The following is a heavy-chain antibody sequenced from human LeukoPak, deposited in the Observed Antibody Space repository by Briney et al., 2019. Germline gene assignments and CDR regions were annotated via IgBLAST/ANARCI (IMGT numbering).Heavy chain of an antibody. V-gene: IGHV4-38-2*02. CDR3: AGEPTLTYYCYMDV. CDR2: IYHSGST. J-gene: IGHJ6*03. D-gene: IGHD4-17*01. CDR1: GYSISSGYY. Sequence: SETLSLTCTVSGYSISSGYYWDWIRQPPGKGLEWIGSIYHSGSTYYNSSLKSRVTISIDTSKNQFSLKLTSVTAADTAMYYCAGEPTLTYYCYMDVWGKGTTVIVSS.